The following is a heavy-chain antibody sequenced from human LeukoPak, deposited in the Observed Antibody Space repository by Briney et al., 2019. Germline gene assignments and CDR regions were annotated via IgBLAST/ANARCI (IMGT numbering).Heavy chain of an antibody. CDR1: GHSMISDYC. CDR2: IYHSGST. CDR3: ARNVSADFSNRHHKWFDP. J-gene: IGHJ5*02. Sequence: SETLSLTCGVSGHSMISDYCWGWIRQPPGKGLEWIGSIYHSGSTHYNPSLKSRVTISVDTSKNQFSLKLSSVTASDTATYYCARNVSADFSNRHHKWFDPWGQGTLVTVSS. D-gene: IGHD2-8*01. V-gene: IGHV4-38-2*01.